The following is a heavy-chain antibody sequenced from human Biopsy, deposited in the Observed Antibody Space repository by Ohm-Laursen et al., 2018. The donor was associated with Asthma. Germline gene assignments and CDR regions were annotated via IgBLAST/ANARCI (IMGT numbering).Heavy chain of an antibody. CDR2: HNHEEGGT. CDR1: GYSLTDLS. Sequence: ASVKVSCKISGYSLTDLSMHWVRQAPGQGLEWMGGHNHEEGGTVNARRFQGRVTMTEDTSTDAAYMELSSLSSDDTAVYYCASDFPKDYVRYNFQFWGQGTLVTVSS. J-gene: IGHJ4*02. CDR3: ASDFPKDYVRYNFQF. D-gene: IGHD4-17*01. V-gene: IGHV1-24*01.